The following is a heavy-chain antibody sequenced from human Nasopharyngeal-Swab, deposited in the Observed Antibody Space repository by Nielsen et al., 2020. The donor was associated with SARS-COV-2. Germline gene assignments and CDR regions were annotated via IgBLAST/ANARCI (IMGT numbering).Heavy chain of an antibody. CDR2: ISSSGSTI. J-gene: IGHJ6*04. D-gene: IGHD3-10*01. V-gene: IGHV3-11*01. Sequence: WIRQPPGKGLEWVSYISSSGSTIYYADSVKGRFTISRDNAKNSLYLQMNSLRAEDTAVYYCARASRFGGRMGVWGKGTTVTVSS. CDR3: ARASRFGGRMGV.